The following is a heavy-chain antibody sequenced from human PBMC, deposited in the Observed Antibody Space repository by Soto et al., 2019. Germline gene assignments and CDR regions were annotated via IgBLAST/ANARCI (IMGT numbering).Heavy chain of an antibody. V-gene: IGHV4-59*01. CDR1: GGSISSYY. D-gene: IGHD5-12*01. J-gene: IGHJ4*02. CDR2: IYYSGST. CDR3: ARLLRDGYNYYYFDY. Sequence: SETLSLTCTVSGGSISSYYWSWIRQPPGKGLEWIGYIYYSGSTNYNPSLKSRVTISVDTSKNQFSLKLSSVTAADTAVYYCARLLRDGYNYYYFDYSGQGTLVTVSS.